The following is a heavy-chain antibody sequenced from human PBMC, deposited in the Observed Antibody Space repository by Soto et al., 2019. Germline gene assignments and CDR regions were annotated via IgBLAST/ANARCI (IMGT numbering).Heavy chain of an antibody. CDR2: INAGNGNT. CDR3: ARDIGPVKQWLVLGDNWFDP. J-gene: IGHJ5*02. D-gene: IGHD6-19*01. Sequence: ASVKVSCKASGYTFTSYAMHWVRQAPGQRLEWMGWINAGNGNTKYSQKFQGRVTITRDTSASTAYMELSSLRSEDTAVYYCARDIGPVKQWLVLGDNWFDPWGQGTLVTVSS. CDR1: GYTFTSYA. V-gene: IGHV1-3*01.